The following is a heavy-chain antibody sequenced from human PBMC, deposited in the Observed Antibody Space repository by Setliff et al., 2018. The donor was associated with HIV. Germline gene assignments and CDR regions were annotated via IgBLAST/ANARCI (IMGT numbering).Heavy chain of an antibody. V-gene: IGHV1-18*01. CDR2: ISAYNGNT. D-gene: IGHD3-10*01. Sequence: ASVKVSCKASGYTFTSYGMSWVRQAPGQGLEWMGWISAYNGNTHYAQKLQGRVTMTTDTSTSTAYMELRSLRSDDTAVYYCARDYYGSGSYFILDYWGLGTLVTVSS. J-gene: IGHJ4*02. CDR3: ARDYYGSGSYFILDY. CDR1: GYTFTSYG.